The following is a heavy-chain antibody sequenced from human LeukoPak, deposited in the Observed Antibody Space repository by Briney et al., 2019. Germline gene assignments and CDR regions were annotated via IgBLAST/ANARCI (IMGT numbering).Heavy chain of an antibody. J-gene: IGHJ5*02. Sequence: SVKVSCKAPGGTFSSYAISWVRQAPGQGLEWMGGIIPIFGTANYAQKFQGRVTITADESTSTAYMELSSLRSEDTAVYYCATLGYDFWSGHYIWFDPWGQGTLVTVSS. CDR1: GGTFSSYA. D-gene: IGHD3-3*01. CDR2: IIPIFGTA. V-gene: IGHV1-69*13. CDR3: ATLGYDFWSGHYIWFDP.